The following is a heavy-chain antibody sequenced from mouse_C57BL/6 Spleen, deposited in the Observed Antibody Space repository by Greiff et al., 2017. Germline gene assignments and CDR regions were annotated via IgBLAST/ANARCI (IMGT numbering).Heavy chain of an antibody. CDR3: ARQREEAQATIAY. Sequence: EVQGVESGGDLVKPGGSLKLSCAASGFTFSSYGMSWVRQTPDKRLEWVATISSGGSYTYYPDSVKGRFTISRDNAKNTLNLQLSSLKSEDTAMYYCARQREEAQATIAYWGQGTLVTVAA. CDR2: ISSGGSYT. D-gene: IGHD3-2*02. V-gene: IGHV5-6*01. J-gene: IGHJ3*01. CDR1: GFTFSSYG.